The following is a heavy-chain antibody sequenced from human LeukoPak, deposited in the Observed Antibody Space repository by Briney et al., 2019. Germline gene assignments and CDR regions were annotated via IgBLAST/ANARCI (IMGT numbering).Heavy chain of an antibody. CDR3: AKDYDFWSGYDY. Sequence: PGGSLRLSCAASGFTFDDYAMHWARQAPGKGLEWVSLISGDGGSTYYADSVKGRFTISRDNSKNSLYLQMNSRRTEDTALYYCAKDYDFWSGYDYWGQGTLVTVSS. D-gene: IGHD3-3*01. V-gene: IGHV3-43*02. CDR1: GFTFDDYA. CDR2: ISGDGGST. J-gene: IGHJ4*02.